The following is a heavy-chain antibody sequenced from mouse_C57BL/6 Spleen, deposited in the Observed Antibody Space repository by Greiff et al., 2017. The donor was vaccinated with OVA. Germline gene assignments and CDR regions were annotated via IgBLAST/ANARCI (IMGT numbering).Heavy chain of an antibody. CDR3: AREGDGNSPWYFDY. V-gene: IGHV1-64*01. CDR1: GYTFTSYW. CDR2: IHPNSGST. Sequence: QVQLKQPGAELVKPGASVKLSCKASGYTFTSYWMHWVKQRPGQGLEWIGMIHPNSGSTNYNEKFKSKATLTVDKSSSTAYMQLSSLTSEDSAVYYCAREGDGNSPWYFDYWGQGTTLTVSS. D-gene: IGHD2-1*01. J-gene: IGHJ2*01.